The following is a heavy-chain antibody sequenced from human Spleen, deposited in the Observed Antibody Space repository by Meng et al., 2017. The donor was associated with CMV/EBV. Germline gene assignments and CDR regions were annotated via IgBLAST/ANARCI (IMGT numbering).Heavy chain of an antibody. D-gene: IGHD3-3*01. CDR2: ISSDGSTT. J-gene: IGHJ6*02. Sequence: GESLKISCAASGFSFTTYWMHWVRQAPGKGLEWVSCISSDGSTTTFADSVKGRFTISRDHAKSTLYLQMNSLRAEDTAVYYCARSYPNFFYGLDVWGQGTTVPSP. CDR3: ARSYPNFFYGLDV. CDR1: GFSFTTYW. V-gene: IGHV3-74*01.